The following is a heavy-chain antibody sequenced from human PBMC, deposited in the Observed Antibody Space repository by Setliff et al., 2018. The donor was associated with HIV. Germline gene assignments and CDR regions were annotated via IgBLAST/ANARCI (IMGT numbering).Heavy chain of an antibody. CDR1: GFRFGDYA. D-gene: IGHD3-3*01. J-gene: IGHJ4*02. CDR2: IRSKAYGGTT. CDR3: ARDVSWRVRTYIDY. V-gene: IGHV3-49*04. Sequence: PGGSLRLSCTTSGFRFGDYAMSWVRQAPGKGLEWVGFIRSKAYGGTTEYAASVRGRFTISRDDSKNIAYLQMNSLTAEDTAVYYCARDVSWRVRTYIDYWGQGALVTVSS.